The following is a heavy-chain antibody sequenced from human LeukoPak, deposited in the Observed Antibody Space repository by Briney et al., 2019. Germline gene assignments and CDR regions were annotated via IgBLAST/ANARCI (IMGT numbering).Heavy chain of an antibody. CDR3: ARDPGYCSGGSCYLD. V-gene: IGHV1-2*02. J-gene: IGHJ4*02. Sequence: ASVKVSCKASGYTFTGYYMHWVRQAPGQGLEWMGWINPNSGGTNYARKFQGRVTMTRDTSISTAYMELSRLRSDDTAVYYCARDPGYCSGGSCYLDWGQGTLVTVSS. D-gene: IGHD2-15*01. CDR1: GYTFTGYY. CDR2: INPNSGGT.